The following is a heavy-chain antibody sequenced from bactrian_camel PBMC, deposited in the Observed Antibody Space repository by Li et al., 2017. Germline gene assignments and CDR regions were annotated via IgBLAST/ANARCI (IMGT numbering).Heavy chain of an antibody. D-gene: IGHD2*01. Sequence: HVQLVESGGGLVQPGGSLRLSCAASGYPYCTYGMSWYRQAPGKEREFVSRISIDGSAVYADSVQGRFTISNAKNTVYLQMNSLKSEDTSLYYCATGRQWFVGWGQGTQVTVS. CDR1: GYPYCTYG. CDR2: ISIDGSA. J-gene: IGHJ4*01. CDR3: ATGRQWFVG. V-gene: IGHV3S60*01.